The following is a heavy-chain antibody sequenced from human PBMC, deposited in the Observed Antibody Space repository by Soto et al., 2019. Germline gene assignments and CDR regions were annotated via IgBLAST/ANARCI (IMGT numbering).Heavy chain of an antibody. Sequence: QITLKGSGPTLVKSTQTLTLTCSLSGISLSTSGVGVGWIRQPPGKALEWIALIYWNDDKHYIPSLKSRLTITKDTSKNQAVLTMTNMDPVDTGTYFCARGLASLPVFAFDIWDQGTMVTVSS. CDR3: ARGLASLPVFAFDI. V-gene: IGHV2-5*01. CDR2: IYWNDDK. D-gene: IGHD3-3*02. J-gene: IGHJ3*02. CDR1: GISLSTSGVG.